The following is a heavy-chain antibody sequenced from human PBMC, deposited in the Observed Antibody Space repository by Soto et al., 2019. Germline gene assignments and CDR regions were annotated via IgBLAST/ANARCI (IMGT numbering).Heavy chain of an antibody. V-gene: IGHV1-2*02. CDR1: GYTFTGYY. J-gene: IGHJ3*02. D-gene: IGHD4-17*01. CDR3: AREGSAYGGKDAFDI. CDR2: INPNSGGT. Sequence: QVQLVQSGAEVKKPGASVKVSCKASGYTFTGYYMHWVRQAPGQGLEWMGWINPNSGGTNYAQKFQGRVTMTRDTSISTAYMELSRLRSEDTAVYYCAREGSAYGGKDAFDIWGQGTMVTVSS.